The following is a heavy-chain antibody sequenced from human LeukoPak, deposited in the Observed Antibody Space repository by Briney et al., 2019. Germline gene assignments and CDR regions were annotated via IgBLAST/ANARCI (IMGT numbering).Heavy chain of an antibody. D-gene: IGHD2-8*02. V-gene: IGHV3-7*01. CDR2: IKQDGSEK. Sequence: PGGSLRLSCAASGFTFSSYWMSWVRQAPGKGLEWVANIKQDGSEKYYVDSVKGRFTISRDNAKNSLYLQMNSLRAEDTAVYYCARYRRCRGCYYFDYWGQGTLVTVSS. CDR1: GFTFSSYW. J-gene: IGHJ4*02. CDR3: ARYRRCRGCYYFDY.